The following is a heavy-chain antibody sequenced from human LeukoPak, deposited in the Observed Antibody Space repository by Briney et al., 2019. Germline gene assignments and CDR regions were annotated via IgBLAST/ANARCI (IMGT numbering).Heavy chain of an antibody. CDR3: ARGRSWYGGVWFDP. CDR2: INHSGST. CDR1: GGSFSGYY. V-gene: IGHV4-34*01. D-gene: IGHD6-13*01. Sequence: SETLSLTCVVYGGSFSGYYWSWIRQPPGRGLEWIGEINHSGSTNYNPSLKSRVTISVDTSKNQFSLKLSSVTAADTAVYYCARGRSWYGGVWFDPWGQGTLVTVSS. J-gene: IGHJ5*02.